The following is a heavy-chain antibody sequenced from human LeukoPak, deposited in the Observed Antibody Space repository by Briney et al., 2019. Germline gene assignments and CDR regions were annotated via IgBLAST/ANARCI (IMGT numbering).Heavy chain of an antibody. D-gene: IGHD2-15*01. CDR3: AKEERITYYFDY. V-gene: IGHV3-48*01. J-gene: IGHJ4*02. CDR1: GFTFSSYS. Sequence: GGSLRLSCAASGFTFSSYSMNWVRQASGKGLEWVSYISSGSSSIYYADSVKGRFTISRDNSKNTLYLQMNSLRAEDTAVYYCAKEERITYYFDYWGQGTLVTVSS. CDR2: ISSGSSSI.